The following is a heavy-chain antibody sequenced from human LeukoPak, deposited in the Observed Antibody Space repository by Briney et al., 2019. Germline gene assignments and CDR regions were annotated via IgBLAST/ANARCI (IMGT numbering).Heavy chain of an antibody. J-gene: IGHJ6*02. CDR1: GGSISSYY. D-gene: IGHD3-3*01. CDR3: ARGLVPTKNYDFWSRYEDGMDV. Sequence: SETLSLTCTVSGGSISSYYWSWIRQPPGEGLEWIGYIYYSGSTNYNPSLKSRVTISVDTSKNQFSLKLSSVTAADTAVYYCARGLVPTKNYDFWSRYEDGMDVWGQGTTVTVSS. CDR2: IYYSGST. V-gene: IGHV4-59*01.